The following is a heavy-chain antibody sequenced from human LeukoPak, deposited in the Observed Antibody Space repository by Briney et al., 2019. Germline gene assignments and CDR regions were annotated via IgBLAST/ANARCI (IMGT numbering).Heavy chain of an antibody. Sequence: SETLSLTCAVYGGSFSGYYWSWIRQPPGKGLEWIGEINHSGSTNYNPSLKSRVTISVDTSKNQFSLRLSSVTAADTAVYYCARAASLLRFLEWLLYLDYWGQGTLVTVSS. D-gene: IGHD3-3*01. CDR1: GGSFSGYY. V-gene: IGHV4-34*01. J-gene: IGHJ4*02. CDR3: ARAASLLRFLEWLLYLDY. CDR2: INHSGST.